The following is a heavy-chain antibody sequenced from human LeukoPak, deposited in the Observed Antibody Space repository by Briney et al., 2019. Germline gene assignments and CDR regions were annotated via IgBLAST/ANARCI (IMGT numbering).Heavy chain of an antibody. CDR1: GGSISSYY. CDR2: IYASGGA. D-gene: IGHD6-13*01. CDR3: AREFSSVASAGTDY. J-gene: IGHJ4*02. Sequence: PSETLSLTCTVSGGSISSYYWSWIRQPAGKGLEWIGRIYASGGANYNPSLKSRVTMSVDTSKNQLSLKVSPVTAADTAVYYCAREFSSVASAGTDYWGQGTLVTVSS. V-gene: IGHV4-4*07.